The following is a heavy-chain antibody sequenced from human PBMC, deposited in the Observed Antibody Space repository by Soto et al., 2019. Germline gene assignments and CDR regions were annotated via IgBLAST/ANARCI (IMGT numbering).Heavy chain of an antibody. V-gene: IGHV5-51*01. CDR3: ARQWVATPVFDY. D-gene: IGHD5-12*01. Sequence: GESMKISCEGSGYEYFAYWIGWVRQRPGKGLEWMGFIYPANSDARYSPSFQGQVTISVDKSINTAYLEWSSLKASDSATYFCARQWVATPVFDYLGQGTPVNVSS. J-gene: IGHJ4*02. CDR2: IYPANSDA. CDR1: GYEYFAYW.